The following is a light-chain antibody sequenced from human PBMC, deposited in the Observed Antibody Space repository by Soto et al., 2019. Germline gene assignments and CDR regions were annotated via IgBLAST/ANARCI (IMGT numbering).Light chain of an antibody. V-gene: IGKV3-20*01. CDR1: QSVYSNF. CDR3: HQYGSSPRT. CDR2: GVS. J-gene: IGKJ1*01. Sequence: EIVLTQSPGTLSLSPGERATLSCRASQSVYSNFLAWYQQRPGQAPRLLIYGVSRRAAGIPDRFSGSGSGTDFTLTISRLEPEDVAVYFCHQYGSSPRTFGQGTKVEIK.